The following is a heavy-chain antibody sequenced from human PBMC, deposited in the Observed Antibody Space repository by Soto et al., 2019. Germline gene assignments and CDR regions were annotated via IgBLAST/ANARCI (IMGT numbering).Heavy chain of an antibody. CDR2: ISSNGGST. D-gene: IGHD1-26*01. CDR3: VINFGSYYFDY. CDR1: GFTFSSYA. J-gene: IGHJ4*02. Sequence: PGGSLRLSCSASGFTFSSYAMHWVRQAPGKGLEYVSAISSNGGSTYYADSVKGRFTISRDNSKNTLYLQMSSLRAEDTAVYYCVINFGSYYFDYWGQGTLVTVSS. V-gene: IGHV3-64D*08.